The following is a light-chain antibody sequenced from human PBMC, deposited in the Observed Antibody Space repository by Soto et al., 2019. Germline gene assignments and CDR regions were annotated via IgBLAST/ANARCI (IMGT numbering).Light chain of an antibody. J-gene: IGKJ1*01. V-gene: IGKV1-39*01. CDR2: TAS. Sequence: DIQMTQSPSSLSASVGDRVTTTCRASQGISNNLNWYQQKPGKAPKLLIYTASTLQDEVPSRFSGGGSGTDFTLTISSLQPDDFATYYCQQTYSNPRTFGQGTKVEIK. CDR1: QGISNN. CDR3: QQTYSNPRT.